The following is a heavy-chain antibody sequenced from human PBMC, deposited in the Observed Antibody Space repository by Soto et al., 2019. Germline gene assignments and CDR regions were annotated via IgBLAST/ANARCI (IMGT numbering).Heavy chain of an antibody. CDR3: ARDASGWSQY. CDR1: GFTFIGYW. Sequence: GGSLRLSCAASGFTFIGYWMSWLRQAPGKGLEWVANIKQDGSEKYFLDSVKGRFSISRDNAEKSLYLQMDSLRVDDTAVYYCARDASGWSQYWGQGT. CDR2: IKQDGSEK. J-gene: IGHJ4*02. V-gene: IGHV3-7*01. D-gene: IGHD6-19*01.